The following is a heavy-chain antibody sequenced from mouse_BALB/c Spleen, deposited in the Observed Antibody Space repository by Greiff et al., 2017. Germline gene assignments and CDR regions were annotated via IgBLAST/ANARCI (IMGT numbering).Heavy chain of an antibody. V-gene: IGHV1S126*01. CDR1: GYSFTSYW. Sequence: QVQLKQSGPQLVRPGASVKISCKASGYSFTSYWMHWVKQRPGQGLEWIGMIDPSDSETRLNQKFKDKATLTVDKSSSTAYMQLSSPTSEDSAVYYCVSHYYWAMDYWGQGTSVTVSS. D-gene: IGHD2-1*01. J-gene: IGHJ4*01. CDR3: VSHYYWAMDY. CDR2: IDPSDSET.